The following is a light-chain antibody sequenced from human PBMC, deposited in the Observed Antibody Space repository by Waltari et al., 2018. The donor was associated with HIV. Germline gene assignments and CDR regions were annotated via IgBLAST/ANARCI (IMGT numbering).Light chain of an antibody. CDR3: CSYAGSYTWV. CDR2: DGS. Sequence: QSALTQPRPVSGSPGQSVTLSCPHTTSDVGGYNSVSCYQQPTGKAPKLMIYDGSKRPSGVPDRFSGSKSGNTASLTISGLQAEDEADYYCCSYAGSYTWVFGGGTKLTVL. J-gene: IGLJ2*01. V-gene: IGLV2-11*01. CDR1: TSDVGGYNS.